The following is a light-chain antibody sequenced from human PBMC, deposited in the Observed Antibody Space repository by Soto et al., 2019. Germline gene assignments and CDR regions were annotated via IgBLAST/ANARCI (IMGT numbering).Light chain of an antibody. V-gene: IGKV1-5*01. Sequence: DIQMTQSPSTLSASVGDRVTITCRASQGISNWLAWYQQRPGKAPKLLIYDASNLESGVPSRFSGSGSGTEFTLTVSRLQPDDIATYYCQQYDTYPLTLGGGNKVEI. CDR1: QGISNW. CDR3: QQYDTYPLT. J-gene: IGKJ4*01. CDR2: DAS.